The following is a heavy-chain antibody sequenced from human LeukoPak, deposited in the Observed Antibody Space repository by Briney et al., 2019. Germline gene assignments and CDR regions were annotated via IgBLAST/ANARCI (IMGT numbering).Heavy chain of an antibody. Sequence: RASVKVSCKASGGTFSSYAISWVRQAPGQGLEWMGRISPILGIANYAQKFQGRVTITADKSTSTAYMELSSLRSEDTAVYYCARDMGGGGYAGNFDYWGQGTLVTVSS. D-gene: IGHD2-15*01. J-gene: IGHJ4*02. CDR2: ISPILGIA. CDR1: GGTFSSYA. CDR3: ARDMGGGGYAGNFDY. V-gene: IGHV1-69*04.